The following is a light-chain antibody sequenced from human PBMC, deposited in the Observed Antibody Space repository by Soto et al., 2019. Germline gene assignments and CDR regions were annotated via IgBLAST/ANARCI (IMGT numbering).Light chain of an antibody. V-gene: IGLV1-47*01. Sequence: QPVLTQPPSASGTPGQRVTISCSGSTSNIGINSVFWYQHLPGTAPKLLIYRSNQRASGVPDRFSASKSGTSASLAISGLRSEDEADYYCAAWDDSLSGQVFGGGTKVTVL. CDR1: TSNIGINS. J-gene: IGLJ2*01. CDR2: RSN. CDR3: AAWDDSLSGQV.